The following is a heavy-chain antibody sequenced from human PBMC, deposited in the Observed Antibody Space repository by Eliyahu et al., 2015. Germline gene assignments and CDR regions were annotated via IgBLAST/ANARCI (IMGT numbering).Heavy chain of an antibody. V-gene: IGHV3-43D*04. CDR1: GFXFDXFA. D-gene: IGHD2-8*01. CDR2: TTWDGGDT. J-gene: IGHJ6*02. Sequence: EVQLVESGGAVVHPGGSLRLSCAASGFXFDXFAMHWVRQAPGRGLGWVALTTWDGGDTFYADSVKGRFTVSRDNSRNSLALQMNNLRPEDSALYYCARNTDTNGYYYYGMDVWGQGTTVTVSS. CDR3: ARNTDTNGYYYYGMDV.